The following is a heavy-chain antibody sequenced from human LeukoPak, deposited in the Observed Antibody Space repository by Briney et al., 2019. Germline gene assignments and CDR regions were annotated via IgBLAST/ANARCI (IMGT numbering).Heavy chain of an antibody. D-gene: IGHD2-15*01. CDR2: IYYTGST. J-gene: IGHJ4*02. CDR1: GGSISGYY. Sequence: PSETLSLTCTVSGGSISGYYWSWIRQSPGEGLEWIAYIYYTGSTNYNPSLKSRVTISVDTSKNQLSLMLTSVTAADTAVYYCARHTALGPCSGERCRPLDHWGQGALVTVSS. V-gene: IGHV4-59*08. CDR3: ARHTALGPCSGERCRPLDH.